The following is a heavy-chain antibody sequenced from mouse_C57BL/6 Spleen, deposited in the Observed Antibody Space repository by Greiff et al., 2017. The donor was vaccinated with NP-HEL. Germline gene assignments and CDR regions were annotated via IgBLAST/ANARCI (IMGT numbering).Heavy chain of an antibody. CDR1: GYSFTGYY. J-gene: IGHJ2*01. CDR3: ARGPVVAHFDY. D-gene: IGHD1-1*01. V-gene: IGHV1-42*01. CDR2: INPSTGGT. Sequence: VQLKESGPELVKPGASVKISCKASGYSFTGYYMNWVKQSPEKSIEWIGEINPSTGGTTYNQKFKAKATLTVDKSSSTAYMQLKSLTSEDSAVYYCARGPVVAHFDYWGQGTTLTVSS.